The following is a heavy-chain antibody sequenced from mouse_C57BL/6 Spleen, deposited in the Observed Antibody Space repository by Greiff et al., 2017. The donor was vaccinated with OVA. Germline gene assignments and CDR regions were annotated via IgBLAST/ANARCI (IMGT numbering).Heavy chain of an antibody. D-gene: IGHD2-3*01. CDR2: ISSGSSTT. Sequence: EVHLVESGGGLVKPGGSMKLSCAASGFTFSDYGMHWVRQAPEKGLEWVAYISSGSSTTYYADTVKGRFTISRDNAKNTLFLQMTSLRSEDTAMYYCARRDGYYPFDYWGQGTTLTVSS. V-gene: IGHV5-17*01. J-gene: IGHJ2*01. CDR3: ARRDGYYPFDY. CDR1: GFTFSDYG.